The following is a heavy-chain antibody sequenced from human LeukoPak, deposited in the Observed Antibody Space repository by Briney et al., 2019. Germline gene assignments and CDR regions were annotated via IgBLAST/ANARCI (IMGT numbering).Heavy chain of an antibody. CDR2: INLDGSQK. J-gene: IGHJ4*02. D-gene: IGHD5-24*01. Sequence: GGSLRLSCAASGFTFSNYWMAWVRQAPGKGPEWVANINLDGSQKYYVDSVKGRFTISRDNAENSLYLQMNSLRAEDTAIYYCTRVGYIDEGIDYWGQGTLVTVSS. V-gene: IGHV3-7*04. CDR1: GFTFSNYW. CDR3: TRVGYIDEGIDY.